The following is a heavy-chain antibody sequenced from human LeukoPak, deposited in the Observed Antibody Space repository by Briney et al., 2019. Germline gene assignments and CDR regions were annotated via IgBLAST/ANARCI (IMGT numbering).Heavy chain of an antibody. V-gene: IGHV1-2*02. CDR2: INPNSGGT. CDR1: GYTFTGYY. CDR3: ARYLMTTVTTLGMDV. J-gene: IGHJ6*02. Sequence: GASVKVSCKASGYTFTGYYMHWVRQAPGQGLAWMGWINPNSGGTSYAQKFQGRVTMTRDTSISTAYMELSRLRSDDTAVYYCARYLMTTVTTLGMDVWGQGTTVTVSS. D-gene: IGHD4-17*01.